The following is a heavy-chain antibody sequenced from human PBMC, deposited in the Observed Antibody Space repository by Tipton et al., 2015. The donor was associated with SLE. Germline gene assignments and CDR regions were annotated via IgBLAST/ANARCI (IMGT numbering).Heavy chain of an antibody. D-gene: IGHD6-13*01. V-gene: IGHV4-59*04. Sequence: TLSLTCTISGGSIPSYYWSWIRQPPGKGLEWIGSIYYSGGTYYNPSLKSRVTISVDTSKNQFSLRLSSVTAADTAMYYCACQPDYSSTWYRDYWGQGTQVTVSS. J-gene: IGHJ4*02. CDR3: ACQPDYSSTWYRDY. CDR1: GGSIPSYY. CDR2: IYYSGGT.